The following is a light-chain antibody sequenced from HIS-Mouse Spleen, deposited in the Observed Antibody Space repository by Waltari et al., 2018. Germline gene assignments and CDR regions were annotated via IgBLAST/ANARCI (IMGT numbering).Light chain of an antibody. CDR1: ALPKNH. CDR2: EDS. Sequence: YELTQPPSVAVSPGQTARITCSGAALPKNHANWYQQKSGQAPVLVIYEDSKRPSGIPERFSGSSSGTMATLTISGAQVEDEADYYCYSTDSSGNHRVFGGGTKLTVL. J-gene: IGLJ2*01. CDR3: YSTDSSGNHRV. V-gene: IGLV3-10*01.